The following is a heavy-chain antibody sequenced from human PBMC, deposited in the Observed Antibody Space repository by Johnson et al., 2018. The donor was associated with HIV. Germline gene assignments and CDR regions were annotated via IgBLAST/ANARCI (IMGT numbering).Heavy chain of an antibody. D-gene: IGHD2-2*01. CDR2: ISYDGSNK. V-gene: IGHV3-30-3*01. CDR1: GFTFSSYA. Sequence: QVQLVESGGGLVKPGGYLRVSCAASGFTFSSYAMHWVRQAPGKGLEWVAVISYDGSNKYYADSVKGRFTISRDNAKNSLYLQMNSLRAEDTAVYYCARDPTVVVPRAFDSWGQGTMVTVSS. J-gene: IGHJ3*02. CDR3: ARDPTVVVPRAFDS.